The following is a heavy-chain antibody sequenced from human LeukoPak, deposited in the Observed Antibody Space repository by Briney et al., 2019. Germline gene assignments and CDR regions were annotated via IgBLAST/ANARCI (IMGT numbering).Heavy chain of an antibody. CDR2: INHSGST. J-gene: IGHJ4*02. CDR3: ASLFLNTVTPDY. CDR1: GGSFSGYY. D-gene: IGHD4-17*01. V-gene: IGHV4-34*01. Sequence: PSETLSLTRAVYGGSFSGYYWSWIRQPPGKGLEWVGEINHSGSTNYNPSLESRVTISVDTSKNQFSLKLGSVTAADTAVYYCASLFLNTVTPDYWGQGTLVTVSS.